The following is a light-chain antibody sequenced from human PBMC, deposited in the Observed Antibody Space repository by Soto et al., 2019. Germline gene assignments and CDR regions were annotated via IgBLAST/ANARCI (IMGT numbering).Light chain of an antibody. V-gene: IGKV1-5*01. CDR1: QSISSW. J-gene: IGKJ1*01. CDR3: QQYHSYRT. Sequence: DIQMTQSPSTLSASVGDRVTITFRASQSISSWLAWYQQKPGKAPNLLIYDASSLQSGVPSRFSGSGYGTEFTLSISSLQPDDFATYYCQQYHSYRTFGQGTKVDIK. CDR2: DAS.